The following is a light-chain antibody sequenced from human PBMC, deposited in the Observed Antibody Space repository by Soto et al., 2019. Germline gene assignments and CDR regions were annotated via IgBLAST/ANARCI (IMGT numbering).Light chain of an antibody. V-gene: IGKV3-20*01. CDR3: QQYSASPRT. J-gene: IGKJ3*01. CDR1: ESVRSSY. CDR2: SAS. Sequence: TVLTQSPATLYLSPGERVTLSCRASESVRSSYLAWYQQQPGQAPRLLIHSASTRAPGIPDRFSASGAGTDFTLTISRLEPEDSAVYYCQQYSASPRTFGPGTKVDIK.